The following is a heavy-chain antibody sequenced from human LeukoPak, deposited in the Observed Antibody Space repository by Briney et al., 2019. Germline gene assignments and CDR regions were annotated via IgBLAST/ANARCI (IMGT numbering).Heavy chain of an antibody. CDR2: INHSGST. J-gene: IGHJ4*02. Sequence: SETLSLTCAVYGGSFSGYYWSWIRQPPGKGLEWIGEINHSGSTNYNPSLKSRVTISVDTSKNQFSLKLSSVTAADTAVYYCARGQGIVVVPAAIGFDYWGQGNPGHRLL. CDR1: GGSFSGYY. CDR3: ARGQGIVVVPAAIGFDY. V-gene: IGHV4-34*01. D-gene: IGHD2-2*01.